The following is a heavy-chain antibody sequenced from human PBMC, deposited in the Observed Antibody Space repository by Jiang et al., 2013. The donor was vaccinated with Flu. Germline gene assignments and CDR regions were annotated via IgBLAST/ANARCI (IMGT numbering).Heavy chain of an antibody. CDR1: GFTFGSFA. CDR3: AKGISDILTGYRAFDY. J-gene: IGHJ4*02. Sequence: VQLLESGGGLVQPGGSLRLSCAASGFTFGSFAMSWVRQAPGKGLEWVSGLSAGGGSTYYANSVKGRFTVSRDTSKNTLSLQMNSLRAGDAAVYYCAKGISDILTGYRAFDYWGQGTLVTVSS. D-gene: IGHD3-9*01. CDR2: LSAGGGST. V-gene: IGHV3-23*01.